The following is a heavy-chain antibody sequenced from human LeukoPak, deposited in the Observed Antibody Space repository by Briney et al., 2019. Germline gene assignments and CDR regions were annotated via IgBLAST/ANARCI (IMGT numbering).Heavy chain of an antibody. V-gene: IGHV3-30*18. CDR1: GFTFSSYG. CDR2: ISYDGSNK. Sequence: QPGGSLRLSCAASGFTFSSYGMHWVRQAPGKGLEWVAVISYDGSNKYYADSVKGRFTISRDNSKNTLYLQMNSLRAEDTAVYYCANICSNYGLGYFDYWGQGTLVTVSS. J-gene: IGHJ4*02. D-gene: IGHD4-11*01. CDR3: ANICSNYGLGYFDY.